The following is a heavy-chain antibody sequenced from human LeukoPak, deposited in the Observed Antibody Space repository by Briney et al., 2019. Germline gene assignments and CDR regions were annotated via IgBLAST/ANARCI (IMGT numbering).Heavy chain of an antibody. CDR2: IYYSGST. Sequence: SETLSLTCTVSGDSISSSFYYWGWLRQPPGKGLEWIGDIYYSGSTYYNPSLKSRVTISVDTSKNQFSLKLSSVTAADTAVYYCARHAGSSGWYRALFDYWGQGTVVTVSS. CDR1: GDSISSSFYY. D-gene: IGHD6-19*01. V-gene: IGHV4-39*01. CDR3: ARHAGSSGWYRALFDY. J-gene: IGHJ4*02.